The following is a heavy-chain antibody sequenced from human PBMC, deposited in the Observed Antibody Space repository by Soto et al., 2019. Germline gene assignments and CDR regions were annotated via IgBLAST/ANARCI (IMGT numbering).Heavy chain of an antibody. CDR2: INPNSGDT. D-gene: IGHD6-6*01. J-gene: IGHJ5*01. CDR3: ARSLSTIGGRPDS. V-gene: IGHV1-2*02. CDR1: GYTFTGYY. Sequence: ASVKVSCKASGYTFTGYYKHWVRQAPGQGLEWMGWINPNSGDTKYAQKFQGRVTMTRDTSTRTAYMEVSRLTSDDTAVYYCARSLSTIGGRPDSWGHGTLVTNSS.